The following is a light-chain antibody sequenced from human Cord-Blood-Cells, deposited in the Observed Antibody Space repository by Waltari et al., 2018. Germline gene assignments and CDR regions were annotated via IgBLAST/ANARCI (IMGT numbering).Light chain of an antibody. V-gene: IGKV1-39*01. Sequence: DIQMTKSPSSLSASAGDRVTITCRASQSISSYLNWYQQKPGKAPKLLIYAAFSLQSGVPSRFSGSGSGTDFTLTISSLQPEEFATYYCQQSYSTPYTFGQGTKLEIK. J-gene: IGKJ2*01. CDR1: QSISSY. CDR3: QQSYSTPYT. CDR2: AAF.